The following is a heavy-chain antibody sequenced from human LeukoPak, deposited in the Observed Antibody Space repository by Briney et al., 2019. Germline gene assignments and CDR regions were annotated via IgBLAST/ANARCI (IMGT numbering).Heavy chain of an antibody. CDR3: VRDGGSYPLDY. CDR2: ISANNGNT. V-gene: IGHV1-18*01. Sequence: GASVKVSCKASGYTFTSYGISWVRQAPGQGLEWMGWISANNGNTNYAQNLQGRVTMTTDTSTSKAYMELRSLRSDDTAVYYCVRDGGSYPLDYWGQGTLVTVSS. CDR1: GYTFTSYG. D-gene: IGHD1-26*01. J-gene: IGHJ4*02.